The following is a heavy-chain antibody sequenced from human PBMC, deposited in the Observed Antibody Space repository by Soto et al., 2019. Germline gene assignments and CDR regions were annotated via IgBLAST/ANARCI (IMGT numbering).Heavy chain of an antibody. V-gene: IGHV4-31*03. CDR3: ARRALPQCINGVCYKDGFWDY. CDR2: IYYSGTT. CDR1: VGSVSIGGYD. D-gene: IGHD2-8*01. J-gene: IGHJ4*02. Sequence: LSLTCTVSVGSVSIGGYDWSWILQHPGTGLEWIGYIYYSGTTYFNPSLKSRASISLDTSKNEFSLKLTSVTAADTAVYYCARRALPQCINGVCYKDGFWDYWGQGALVTVSS.